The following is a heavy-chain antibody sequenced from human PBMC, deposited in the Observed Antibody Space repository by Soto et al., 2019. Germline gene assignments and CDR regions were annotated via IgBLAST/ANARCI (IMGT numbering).Heavy chain of an antibody. CDR1: GGSISSYY. CDR2: IYYSGST. D-gene: IGHD6-19*01. Sequence: PSETLSLTCTVSGGSISSYYWSWIRQPPGKGLEWIGYIYYSGSTNYNPSLKSRVTISVDTSKNQFSLKLSSVTAADTAVYYCASSGWGSGPLDAFDIWGQGTMVT. J-gene: IGHJ3*02. CDR3: ASSGWGSGPLDAFDI. V-gene: IGHV4-59*01.